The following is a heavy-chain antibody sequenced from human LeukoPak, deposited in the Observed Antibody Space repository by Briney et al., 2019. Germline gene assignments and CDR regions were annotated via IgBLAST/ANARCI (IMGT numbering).Heavy chain of an antibody. J-gene: IGHJ4*02. Sequence: GGSLRLSCAASGFTVSSNYMSWVRQAPGKGLEWVSYISSSGSTIYYADSVKGRFTISRDNAKNSLYLQMNSLRAEDTAVYYCARALRPYDSSGYLDYWGQGTLVTVSS. D-gene: IGHD3-22*01. CDR3: ARALRPYDSSGYLDY. CDR1: GFTVSSNY. V-gene: IGHV3-11*01. CDR2: ISSSGSTI.